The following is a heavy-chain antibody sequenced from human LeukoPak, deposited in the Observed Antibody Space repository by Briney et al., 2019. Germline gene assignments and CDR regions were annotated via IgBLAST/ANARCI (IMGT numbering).Heavy chain of an antibody. J-gene: IGHJ4*02. Sequence: SGGSLRLSCAASGFTFSSYSTNWVRQAPGKGLEWVSYISSSSSTIYYADSVKGRFTISRDNAKNSLYLQMNSLRAEDTAVYYCARVGPLVPAAPYFDYWGQGTLVTVSS. CDR2: ISSSSSTI. V-gene: IGHV3-48*01. CDR3: ARVGPLVPAAPYFDY. CDR1: GFTFSSYS. D-gene: IGHD2-2*01.